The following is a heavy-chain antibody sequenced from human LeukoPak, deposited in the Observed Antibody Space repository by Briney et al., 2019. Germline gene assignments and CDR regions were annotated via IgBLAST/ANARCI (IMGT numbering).Heavy chain of an antibody. Sequence: ASVKVSCKASGYTFTSYDINWVRQATGQGLEWMGWMNPNSGNTGYAQKFQGRVTMTRNTSISTAYMELSSLRSEDTAVYYCARGRWVAAAGKNWFDPWGQGTLVTVSS. CDR1: GYTFTSYD. J-gene: IGHJ5*02. CDR2: MNPNSGNT. V-gene: IGHV1-8*01. CDR3: ARGRWVAAAGKNWFDP. D-gene: IGHD6-13*01.